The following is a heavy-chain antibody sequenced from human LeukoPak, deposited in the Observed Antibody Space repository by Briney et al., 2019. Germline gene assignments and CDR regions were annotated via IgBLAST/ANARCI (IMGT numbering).Heavy chain of an antibody. J-gene: IGHJ4*02. CDR2: ISYDGNNK. CDR3: AKGLAAAGQRGYFDC. D-gene: IGHD6-13*01. CDR1: GFTFSSYI. Sequence: PGGSLRLSCAASGFTFSSYIMNWVRQAPGKGLEWVAVISYDGNNKYYADSVKGRFTISRDNSQNTVYLQMNSLRGEDTAVYYCAKGLAAAGQRGYFDCWGQGTLVTVSS. V-gene: IGHV3-30*18.